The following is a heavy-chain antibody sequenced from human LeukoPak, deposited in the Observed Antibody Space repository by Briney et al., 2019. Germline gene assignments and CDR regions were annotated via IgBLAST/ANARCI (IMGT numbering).Heavy chain of an antibody. CDR3: AGFIVGARLGLN. Sequence: ASVKVSCKASGYTFTSYGISWVRQAPGQGLEWMGWISAYNGNTNYAQKLQGRVTMTEDTSTDTAYMELSSLRSEDTAVYYCAGFIVGARLGLNWGQGTLVTVSS. D-gene: IGHD1-26*01. J-gene: IGHJ4*02. CDR2: ISAYNGNT. V-gene: IGHV1-18*01. CDR1: GYTFTSYG.